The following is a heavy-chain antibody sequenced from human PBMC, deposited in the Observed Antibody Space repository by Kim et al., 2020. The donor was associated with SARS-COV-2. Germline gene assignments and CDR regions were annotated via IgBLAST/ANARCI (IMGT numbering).Heavy chain of an antibody. D-gene: IGHD2-21*02. V-gene: IGHV3-7*05. CDR3: ARKGGDNGFDY. J-gene: IGHJ4*02. CDR2: IKHDGTEN. Sequence: GGSLRLSCTASGFSLSGYWMSWVRQAPGKGLEWVANIKHDGTENFSVDSVRGRFTISRDNVKNSLYLQMNSLRADDTAVYYCARKGGDNGFDYWGQGALVTVSS. CDR1: GFSLSGYW.